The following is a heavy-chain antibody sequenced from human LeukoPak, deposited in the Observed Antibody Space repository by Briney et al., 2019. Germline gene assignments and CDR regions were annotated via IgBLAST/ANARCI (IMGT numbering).Heavy chain of an antibody. CDR1: GYRFTSYW. CDR2: IYPGDSDT. D-gene: IGHD6-13*01. Sequence: GESLKISCKSSGYRFTSYWIGWVRQMPGKGLEWMGVIYPGDSDTRYSPSFQGQVTISADKSISTAYLQWSSLKASDTAMYYCARDRIAAAGTVLIRYYYYGMDVWGQGTTVTVSS. V-gene: IGHV5-51*01. CDR3: ARDRIAAAGTVLIRYYYYGMDV. J-gene: IGHJ6*02.